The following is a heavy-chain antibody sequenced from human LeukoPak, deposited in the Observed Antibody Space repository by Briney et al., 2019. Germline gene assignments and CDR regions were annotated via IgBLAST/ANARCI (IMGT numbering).Heavy chain of an antibody. Sequence: LTGGSLRLSCAASGFTFTDYGMSWVRQAPGKGLEWVSGINWNGRRTGYADSMKGRFTISRDNSKNTLYLQMNSLRAEDTAVYYCAKDYSKTSYYGSGTYYRPNWFDPWGQGTLVTVSS. V-gene: IGHV3-20*04. D-gene: IGHD3-10*01. J-gene: IGHJ5*02. CDR2: INWNGRRT. CDR1: GFTFTDYG. CDR3: AKDYSKTSYYGSGTYYRPNWFDP.